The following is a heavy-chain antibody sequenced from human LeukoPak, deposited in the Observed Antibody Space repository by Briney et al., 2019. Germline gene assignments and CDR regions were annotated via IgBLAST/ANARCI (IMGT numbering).Heavy chain of an antibody. D-gene: IGHD1-20*01. V-gene: IGHV3-30*02. CDR2: IRYDGSNK. Sequence: PGGSLRLSCAASGFTFSSYGMHWVRQAPGKGLEWVAFIRYDGSNKYYADSVKGRFTISRDNSKNTLYLQMNSLRAEDTAVYYCAKVGGITGAPLIDYWGQGTLVTVSS. CDR3: AKVGGITGAPLIDY. J-gene: IGHJ4*02. CDR1: GFTFSSYG.